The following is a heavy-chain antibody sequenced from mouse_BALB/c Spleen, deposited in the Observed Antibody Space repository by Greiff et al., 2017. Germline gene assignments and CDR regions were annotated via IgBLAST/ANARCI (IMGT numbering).Heavy chain of an antibody. CDR3: ARAFITTVVATGNAMDY. V-gene: IGHV5-6*02. CDR2: ISSGGSYT. Sequence: EVKLVESGGDLVKPGGSLKLSCAASGFTFSSYGMSWVRQTPDKRLEWVATISSGGSYTYYPDSVKGRFTISRDNAKNTLYLQMSSLKSEDTAMYYCARAFITTVVATGNAMDYWGQETSVTVSS. D-gene: IGHD1-1*01. J-gene: IGHJ4*01. CDR1: GFTFSSYG.